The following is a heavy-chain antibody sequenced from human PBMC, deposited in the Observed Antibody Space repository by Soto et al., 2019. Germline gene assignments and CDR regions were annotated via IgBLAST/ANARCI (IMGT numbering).Heavy chain of an antibody. CDR1: GFTFSSYA. V-gene: IGHV3-30-3*01. Sequence: AGSLRLSCAASGFTFSSYAMHWVRQAPGKGLEWVAVISYDGSNKYYADSVKGRFTISRDNSKNTLYLQMNSLRAEDTAVYYCASEQLAVLRGVLDYWGQGTLVTSPQ. J-gene: IGHJ4*02. CDR3: ASEQLAVLRGVLDY. D-gene: IGHD1-1*01. CDR2: ISYDGSNK.